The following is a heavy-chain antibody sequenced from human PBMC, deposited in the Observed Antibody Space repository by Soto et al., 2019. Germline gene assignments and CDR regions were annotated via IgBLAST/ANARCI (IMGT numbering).Heavy chain of an antibody. CDR3: ARGLKLLWLGELFGWFDT. J-gene: IGHJ5*02. CDR1: GYTFTSYD. V-gene: IGHV1-8*01. CDR2: INPNSGNT. D-gene: IGHD3-10*01. Sequence: XSVKVSCKASGYTFTSYDIHLVRQATGQGLEWMGWINPNSGNTGYAQKFQGRVTMTRNTSISTAYMELSSLRSEDTAVYYCARGLKLLWLGELFGWFDTWGQGTLVTVSS.